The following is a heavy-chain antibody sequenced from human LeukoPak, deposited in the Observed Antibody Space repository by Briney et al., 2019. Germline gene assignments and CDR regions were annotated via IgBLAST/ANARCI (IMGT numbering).Heavy chain of an antibody. D-gene: IGHD1-26*01. CDR2: ICSSGST. J-gene: IGHJ2*01. V-gene: IGHV4-39*07. CDR1: GGSISSNTCY. Sequence: SETLSLTCTVSGGSISSNTCYWGWIRQPPGKGLEWIGTICSSGSTYYNPSLKSRLTISVDTSKNQFSLKLSSVTAADTAVYYCARMGAKNWYFDLWGRGTLVTVSS. CDR3: ARMGAKNWYFDL.